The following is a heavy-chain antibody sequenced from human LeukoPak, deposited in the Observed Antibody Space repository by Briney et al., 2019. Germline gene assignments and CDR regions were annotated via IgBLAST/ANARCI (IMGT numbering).Heavy chain of an antibody. CDR3: ARDTLIAAALPVF. J-gene: IGHJ4*02. CDR1: GFPFTDFA. Sequence: GGSLRLSCAASGFPFTDFAMNWVRQTPGKGLEWVATISYDGDNLYYADSVKGRFIISRHNSNHTLYLQMNSLRAEDTAVYYCARDTLIAAALPVFWGQGTRVTVSS. D-gene: IGHD6-25*01. CDR2: ISYDGDNL. V-gene: IGHV3-30-3*01.